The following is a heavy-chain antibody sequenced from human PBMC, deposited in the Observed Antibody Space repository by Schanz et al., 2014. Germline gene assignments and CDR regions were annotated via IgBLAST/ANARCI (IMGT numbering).Heavy chain of an antibody. V-gene: IGHV3-30*04. CDR2: MWNDGIKT. J-gene: IGHJ4*02. CDR1: TSLFSRSV. D-gene: IGHD6-19*01. CDR3: ARDPNTSAWLPYFDA. Sequence: QVDLVESGGGVVQPGRSLTLSCAVSTSLFSRSVIHWVRQAPGKGLEWVAVMWNDGIKTHYADSGKGRFTISRDNSKNSVYLQMISLRTDDTAMYYCARDPNTSAWLPYFDAWGQGTLVTVSS.